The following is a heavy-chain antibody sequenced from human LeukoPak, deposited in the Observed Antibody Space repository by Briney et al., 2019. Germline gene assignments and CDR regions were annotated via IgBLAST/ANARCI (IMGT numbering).Heavy chain of an antibody. CDR1: GGYISRGDYY. CDR2: IYYSGST. V-gene: IGHV4-30-4*08. Sequence: SETLSLTCTVSGGYISRGDYYWSWIRQPPGKGLEWIGYIYYSGSTYYNPSLKSRVTISVDTSKNQFSLKLSSVTAADTAVYYCARDCGGDCYSAGDYFDYWGQGTLVTVSS. CDR3: ARDCGGDCYSAGDYFDY. J-gene: IGHJ4*02. D-gene: IGHD2-21*01.